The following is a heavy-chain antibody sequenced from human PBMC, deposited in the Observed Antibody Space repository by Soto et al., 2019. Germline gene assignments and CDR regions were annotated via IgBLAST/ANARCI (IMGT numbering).Heavy chain of an antibody. J-gene: IGHJ6*02. CDR1: VFTCSSYE. CDR2: ISSSGSKI. V-gene: IGHV3-48*03. Sequence: PWWSLRLSCSASVFTCSSYEMNWFRQAPGKGLEWVSYISSSGSKIYNADSVEGRFTISRDNAKNSLYLQMNSLRAEDTAVYYCARYDFWSGYPPNGMDVWGQGTTVTVSS. CDR3: ARYDFWSGYPPNGMDV. D-gene: IGHD3-3*01.